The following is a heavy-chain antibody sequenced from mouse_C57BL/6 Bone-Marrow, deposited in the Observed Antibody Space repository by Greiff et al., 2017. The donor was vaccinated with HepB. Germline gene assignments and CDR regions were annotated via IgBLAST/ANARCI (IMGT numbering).Heavy chain of an antibody. CDR1: GYAFSSYW. CDR3: ARSWDVYYAMDY. Sequence: VMLVESGAELVKPGASVKISCKASGYAFSSYWMNWVKQRPGKGLEWIGQIYPGDGDTNYNGKFKGKATLTADKSSSTAYMQLSSLTSEDSAVYFCARSWDVYYAMDYWGQGTSVTVSS. D-gene: IGHD4-1*01. V-gene: IGHV1-80*01. CDR2: IYPGDGDT. J-gene: IGHJ4*01.